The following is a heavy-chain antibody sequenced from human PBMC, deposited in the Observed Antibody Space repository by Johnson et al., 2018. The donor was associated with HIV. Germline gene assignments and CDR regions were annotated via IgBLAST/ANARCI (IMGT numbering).Heavy chain of an antibody. D-gene: IGHD1-26*01. CDR1: GFSFSSYG. CDR2: ISYDGSNK. CDR3: AKEGGIRRVAWELGDNVRGLLGLRWAM. V-gene: IGHV3-30*18. J-gene: IGHJ1*01. Sequence: QVQLVESGGGVVQPGKSLRLSCVASGFSFSSYGMHWVRQAPGKGLEWVALISYDGSNKYYADSVEGRFTISRVNSKNTLYLQMNSLTPEDTAVYYCAKEGGIRRVAWELGDNVRGLLGLRWAMWG.